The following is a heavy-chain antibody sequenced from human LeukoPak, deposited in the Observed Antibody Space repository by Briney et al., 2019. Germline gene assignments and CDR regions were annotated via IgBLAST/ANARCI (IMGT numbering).Heavy chain of an antibody. CDR3: ARHSSWYYDFDY. D-gene: IGHD6-13*01. CDR1: GGSIRNYY. V-gene: IGHV4-59*08. J-gene: IGHJ4*02. Sequence: SETLSLTCSVSGGSIRNYYWSWIRQPPGKGLEWIGYISYSGKTNYNPSLKSRLTISVDLSTTQFSLKLTSVTGADTAVYYCARHSSWYYDFDYWGQGTLVTVS. CDR2: ISYSGKT.